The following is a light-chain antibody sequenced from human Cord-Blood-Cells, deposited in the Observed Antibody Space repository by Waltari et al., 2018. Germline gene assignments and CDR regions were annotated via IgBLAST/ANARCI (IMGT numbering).Light chain of an antibody. CDR1: QSVSSN. Sequence: EIVLTQSPATLSVSPGARAPISCRASQSVSSNLAWYQQKPGQAPRLLIYGASTRATGIPARFSGSGSGTEFTLTISSLQSEDFAVYYCQQYNNWPLTFGGGTKVEIK. J-gene: IGKJ4*01. V-gene: IGKV3D-15*01. CDR3: QQYNNWPLT. CDR2: GAS.